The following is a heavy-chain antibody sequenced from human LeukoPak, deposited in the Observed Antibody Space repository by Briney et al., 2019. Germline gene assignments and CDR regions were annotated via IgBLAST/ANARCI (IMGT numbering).Heavy chain of an antibody. CDR1: GYTFTSYY. CDR3: ASLGLGYSYGFWAMDAFDI. J-gene: IGHJ3*02. Sequence: ASVKVSCKASGYTFTSYYMHWVRQAPGQRLEWMGWINAGNGNTKYSQKFQGGITITRDTSASTAYMELSSLRSEDTAVYYCASLGLGYSYGFWAMDAFDIWGQGTMVTVSS. CDR2: INAGNGNT. D-gene: IGHD5-18*01. V-gene: IGHV1-3*01.